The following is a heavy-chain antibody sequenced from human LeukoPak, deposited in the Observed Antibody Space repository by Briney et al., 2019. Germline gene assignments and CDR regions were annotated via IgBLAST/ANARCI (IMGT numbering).Heavy chain of an antibody. D-gene: IGHD2-2*01. CDR3: ARDQGGSTRY. V-gene: IGHV3-48*01. Sequence: GRSLRLSCAASGFTFSSYAMHWVRQAPGKGLEWVSYISSTGNTIYYADSVKGRFTISRDNAKNSLYLQMNSLRAEDTAMYYCARDQGGSTRYWGQGTLVAVSS. CDR1: GFTFSSYA. J-gene: IGHJ4*02. CDR2: ISSTGNTI.